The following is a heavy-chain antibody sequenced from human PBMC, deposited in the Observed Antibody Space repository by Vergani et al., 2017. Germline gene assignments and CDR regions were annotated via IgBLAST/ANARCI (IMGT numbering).Heavy chain of an antibody. Sequence: QVQLVQSGAEVKKPGASVKVSCKVSGYTLTELSMHWVRQAPGKGLEWMGGFDPEDGETIYAQKFQGRVTMTEDTSTDTAYMELSSLRSDDTAVYYCATGLIVVVTPSILDWYFDLWGRGTLVTVSS. CDR3: ATGLIVVVTPSILDWYFDL. J-gene: IGHJ2*01. V-gene: IGHV1-24*01. D-gene: IGHD2-21*02. CDR1: GYTLTELS. CDR2: FDPEDGET.